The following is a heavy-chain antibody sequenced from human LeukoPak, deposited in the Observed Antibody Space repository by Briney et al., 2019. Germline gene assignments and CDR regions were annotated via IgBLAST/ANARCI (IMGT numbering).Heavy chain of an antibody. J-gene: IGHJ4*02. Sequence: GGSLRLSCAASGFTFSSYAMSWVRQAPGKGLEWVAFIRYDGSNKYYVDSVKGRFTISRDNSKNTLYLQMNSLRAEDTAVYFCAKDKDPWKSTSISDFDYWGQGTLVTVSS. CDR1: GFTFSSYA. D-gene: IGHD1-1*01. CDR2: IRYDGSNK. CDR3: AKDKDPWKSTSISDFDY. V-gene: IGHV3-30*02.